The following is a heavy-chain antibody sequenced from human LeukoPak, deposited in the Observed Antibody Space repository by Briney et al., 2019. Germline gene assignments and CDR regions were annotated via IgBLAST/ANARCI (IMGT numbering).Heavy chain of an antibody. CDR2: IIPIFGTA. V-gene: IGHV1-69*13. CDR3: ARGGREGLFGY. J-gene: IGHJ4*02. Sequence: ASVKVSCKASGGTFSSYAISWVRQAPGQGLEWMGGIIPIFGTANYAQKFQGRVTTTADESTSTAYMELSSLRSEDTAVYYCARGGREGLFGYWGQGTLVTVSS. CDR1: GGTFSSYA.